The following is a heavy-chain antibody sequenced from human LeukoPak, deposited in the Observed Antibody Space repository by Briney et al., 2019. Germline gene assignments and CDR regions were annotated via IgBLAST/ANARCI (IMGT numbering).Heavy chain of an antibody. V-gene: IGHV1-2*02. Sequence: ASVKVSCKASGYRFISNYIQWVRQAPGLGPEWMGWMHPGNGNTRYAEKFQGRVTMTSDTSINTDYMDLSSLRSDDTAAYYCAREGSYCVGGDCYSFDFWGQGTLITVSS. J-gene: IGHJ4*02. CDR3: AREGSYCVGGDCYSFDF. CDR1: GYRFISNY. CDR2: MHPGNGNT. D-gene: IGHD2-21*02.